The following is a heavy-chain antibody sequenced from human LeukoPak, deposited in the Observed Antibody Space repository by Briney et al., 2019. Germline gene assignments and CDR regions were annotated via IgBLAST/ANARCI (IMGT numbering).Heavy chain of an antibody. CDR3: ARLGIGVVPSAMLGDYYFDY. J-gene: IGHJ4*02. Sequence: KPSETLSLTCTVSGGSISSYYWSWIRQPPGKGLEWIGYSYYSGSTKYNPSLKSRVTISVDTSESQFSLKLTSVTAADTAVYYCARLGIGVVPSAMLGDYYFDYWGQGTLVTVSS. D-gene: IGHD2-2*01. CDR2: SYYSGST. V-gene: IGHV4-59*08. CDR1: GGSISSYY.